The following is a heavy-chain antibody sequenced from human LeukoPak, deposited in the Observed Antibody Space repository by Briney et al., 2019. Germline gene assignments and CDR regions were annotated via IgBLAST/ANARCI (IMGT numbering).Heavy chain of an antibody. CDR3: ARRGGYDSLDY. CDR1: GGTFSSYA. J-gene: IGHJ4*02. CDR2: IIPILGIA. Sequence: ASVKVSCKASGGTFSSYAISWVRRAPGQGLEWMGRIIPILGIANYAQKFQGRVTITADKSTSTAYMELSSLRSEDTAVYYCARRGGYDSLDYWGQGTLVTVSS. V-gene: IGHV1-69*04. D-gene: IGHD5-12*01.